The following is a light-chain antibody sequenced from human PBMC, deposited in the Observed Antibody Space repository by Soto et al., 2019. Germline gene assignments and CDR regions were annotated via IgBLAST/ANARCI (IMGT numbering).Light chain of an antibody. CDR3: QQFNVFPLT. J-gene: IGKJ4*01. CDR2: AAS. CDR1: QGITEF. V-gene: IGKV1-9*01. Sequence: DIQLTQSPSFLSASVGDRVTISCRASQGITEFLAWYQQKPGKATKLLIYAASTLQSGVPSRFSGSASGTKFTLTVSSLQPEDFATYYCQQFNVFPLTFGGGTMLEIK.